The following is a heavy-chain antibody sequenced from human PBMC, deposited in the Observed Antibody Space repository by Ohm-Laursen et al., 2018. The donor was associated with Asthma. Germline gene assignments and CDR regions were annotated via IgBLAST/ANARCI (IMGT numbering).Heavy chain of an antibody. CDR3: ARDLGHISNWYTEYFQY. V-gene: IGHV1-2*06. J-gene: IGHJ1*01. Sequence: GASVKVSCKASGYTFTAYYMHWVRQAPGQGLEWMGRIHPNNGDTTYAQNFRGRVTFTRDTSIRIAYMELTSLSSDDTAVYFCARDLGHISNWYTEYFQYWGQGTLVTVSS. CDR2: IHPNNGDT. D-gene: IGHD6-13*01. CDR1: GYTFTAYY.